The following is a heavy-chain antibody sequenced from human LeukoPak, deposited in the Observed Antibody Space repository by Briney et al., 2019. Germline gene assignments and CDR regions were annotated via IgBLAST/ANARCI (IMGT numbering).Heavy chain of an antibody. Sequence: ASEKVSCKASGYTFTGYYMHWVRQAPGQGLGWMGWINPNSGGTNYAQKFQGRVTMTRDTSISTAYMELSRLRSDDTAVYYCARDSELYYDFWSGYPSPGYFDYWGQGTLVTVSS. CDR2: INPNSGGT. J-gene: IGHJ4*02. V-gene: IGHV1-2*02. D-gene: IGHD3-3*01. CDR3: ARDSELYYDFWSGYPSPGYFDY. CDR1: GYTFTGYY.